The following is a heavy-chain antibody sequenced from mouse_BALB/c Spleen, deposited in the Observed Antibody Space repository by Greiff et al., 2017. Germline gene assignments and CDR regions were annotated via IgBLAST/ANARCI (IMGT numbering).Heavy chain of an antibody. D-gene: IGHD2-3*01. CDR1: GYSITSGYY. CDR2: ISYDGSN. J-gene: IGHJ4*01. CDR3: ARGIYDGYDYYAMDY. Sequence: DVKLQESGPGLVKPSQSLSLTCSVTGYSITSGYYWNWIRQFPGNKLEWMGYISYDGSNNYNPSLKNRISITRDTSKNQFFLKLNSVTTEDTATYYCARGIYDGYDYYAMDYWGQGTSVTVSS. V-gene: IGHV3-6*02.